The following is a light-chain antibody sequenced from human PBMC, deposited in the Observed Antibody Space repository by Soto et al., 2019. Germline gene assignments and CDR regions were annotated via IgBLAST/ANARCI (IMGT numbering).Light chain of an antibody. J-gene: IGKJ5*01. CDR1: QSVNIY. CDR3: QQYGSSLIT. Sequence: EIVMTQSPATLSVSPGERSAVSCRASQSVNIYLAWYQQKPGQAPRLLIYGASSRATGIPDRFSGSGSGTDFTLTISRLEPEDFAVYYCQQYGSSLITFGQGTRLEIK. CDR2: GAS. V-gene: IGKV3-20*01.